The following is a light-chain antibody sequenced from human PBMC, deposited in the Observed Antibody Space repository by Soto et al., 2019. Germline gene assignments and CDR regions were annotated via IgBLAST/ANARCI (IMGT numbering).Light chain of an antibody. Sequence: QLVLTQSPSASASLGASVKLTCTLSSGHSSYAIAWHQQQPEKGPRYLMKLNSDGSHSKGDGIPDRFSGSSSGAGRYLTISSLQSEDEADYYCQTWVTGIQVFGGGTKLTVL. CDR1: SGHSSYA. CDR2: LNSDGSH. J-gene: IGLJ2*01. CDR3: QTWVTGIQV. V-gene: IGLV4-69*01.